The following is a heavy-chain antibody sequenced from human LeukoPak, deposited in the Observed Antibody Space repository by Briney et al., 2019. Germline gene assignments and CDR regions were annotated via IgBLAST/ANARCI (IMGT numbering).Heavy chain of an antibody. V-gene: IGHV1-2*02. CDR3: ARQDISGYLGY. D-gene: IGHD3-22*01. CDR1: GYTFTDYY. CDR2: INPNSGGT. Sequence: ASVTVSYTASGYTFTDYYMHWVRQAPRQGLEWIGWINPNSGGTNYAQKFQGRVTMTRDTSISTTYMELSRLGSDDTAVYYCARQDISGYLGYWGQGTLVTVSS. J-gene: IGHJ4*02.